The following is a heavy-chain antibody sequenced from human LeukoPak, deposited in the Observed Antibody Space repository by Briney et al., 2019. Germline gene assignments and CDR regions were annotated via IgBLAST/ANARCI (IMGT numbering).Heavy chain of an antibody. D-gene: IGHD5-24*01. V-gene: IGHV3-7*03. J-gene: IGHJ4*02. CDR2: IKEDGTET. CDR1: GFMFSSNW. CDR3: AEEGRSLQTY. Sequence: GVSLRLSCAASGFMFSSNWMSWVRLAPGKGLEWVANIKEDGTETYYVDSVKGRFTISRDNAKNSLYLQMNSLRVEDTAVYYCAEEGRSLQTYWGQGTLVTVSS.